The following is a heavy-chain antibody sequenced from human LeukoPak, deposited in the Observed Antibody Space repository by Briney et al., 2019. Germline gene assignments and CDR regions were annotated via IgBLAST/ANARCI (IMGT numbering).Heavy chain of an antibody. CDR1: GFTFSTFS. J-gene: IGHJ4*02. V-gene: IGHV3-23*01. D-gene: IGHD2-15*01. Sequence: GGSLRLSCAASGFTFSTFSMSWVRQASGKGLEWVSTIRDSGGITDYADSVKGRFTVSRDNSKNTLYLQMNSLRAEDTALYYCAKDPDIVVVVPATGDDYWGQGTLVTVSS. CDR3: AKDPDIVVVVPATGDDY. CDR2: IRDSGGIT.